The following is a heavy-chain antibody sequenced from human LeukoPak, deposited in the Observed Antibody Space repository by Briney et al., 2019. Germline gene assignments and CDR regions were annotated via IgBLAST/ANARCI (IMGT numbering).Heavy chain of an antibody. CDR1: GYTFTYYA. CDR2: INTNTGNP. J-gene: IGHJ4*02. D-gene: IGHD3-22*01. CDR3: ARDGYYDSSGRYYFDY. Sequence: ASVKVSCKTSGYTFTYYAMNWVRQAPGQGLEWMGWINTNTGNPTYAQGLTGRFVFSLDTSVSTAYLQISSLKAEDTAVYHCARDGYYDSSGRYYFDYWGQGTLVTVSS. V-gene: IGHV7-4-1*02.